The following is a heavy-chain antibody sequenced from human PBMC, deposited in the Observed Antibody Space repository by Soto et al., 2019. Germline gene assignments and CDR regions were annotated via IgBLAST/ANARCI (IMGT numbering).Heavy chain of an antibody. CDR1: GFTFSSYA. J-gene: IGHJ6*02. D-gene: IGHD3-3*01. V-gene: IGHV3-64D*06. CDR2: ISSNGGST. CDR3: AKGGAMYYDFWSGYQSYYYYGMDV. Sequence: PGGSLRLSCSASGFTFSSYAMHWVRQAPGKGLEYVSAISSNGGSTYYADSVKGRFTISRDNSKNTLYLQMSSLRAEDTAVYYCAKGGAMYYDFWSGYQSYYYYGMDVWGQGTTVTVSS.